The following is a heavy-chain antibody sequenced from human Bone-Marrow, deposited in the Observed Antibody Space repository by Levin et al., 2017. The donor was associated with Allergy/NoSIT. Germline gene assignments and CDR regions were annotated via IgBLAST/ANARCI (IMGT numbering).Heavy chain of an antibody. CDR1: GGSISTYY. V-gene: IGHV4-59*01. Sequence: SETLSLTCTVSGGSISTYYWSWIRQPPGKGLEWIGYPYYTGRTNYNPSLQSRVTIPAATPTNQSSLNLSSVTAAATAVYSGVRGSYDSSDYPRRFDAFDIWGQGTTVTVSS. CDR2: PYYTGRT. CDR3: VRGSYDSSDYPRRFDAFDI. J-gene: IGHJ3*02. D-gene: IGHD3-22*01.